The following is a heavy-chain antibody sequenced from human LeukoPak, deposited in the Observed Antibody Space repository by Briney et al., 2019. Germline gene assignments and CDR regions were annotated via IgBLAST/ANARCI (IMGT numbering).Heavy chain of an antibody. D-gene: IGHD2-15*01. V-gene: IGHV4-39*01. Sequence: PSETLSLTCTVPGGSISSSSYYWGWIRQPPGKGLEWIGNIYYSGSTYYNPSLMSRVTISVDTSKNHFSLKLSSVTVADTAVYYCARQAVVVAALLDCWGQGTLVTVSS. CDR3: ARQAVVVAALLDC. J-gene: IGHJ4*02. CDR2: IYYSGST. CDR1: GGSISSSSYY.